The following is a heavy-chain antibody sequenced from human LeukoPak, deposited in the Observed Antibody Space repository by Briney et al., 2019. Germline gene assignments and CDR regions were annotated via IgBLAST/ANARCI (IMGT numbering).Heavy chain of an antibody. D-gene: IGHD2-2*01. CDR1: GGTFSIYA. CDR2: IIPIFGTA. CDR3: ARVVVPAAVGYYYYGMDV. V-gene: IGHV1-69*13. J-gene: IGHJ6*02. Sequence: SVKVSCKASGGTFSIYAISWVRQAPGQGLEWMGGIIPIFGTANYAQKFQGRVTITADESTSTAYMELSSLRSEDTAVYYCARVVVPAAVGYYYYGMDVWGQGTTVTVSS.